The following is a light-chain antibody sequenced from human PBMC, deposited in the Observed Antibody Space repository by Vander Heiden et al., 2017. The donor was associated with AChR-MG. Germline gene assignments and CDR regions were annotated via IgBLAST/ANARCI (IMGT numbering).Light chain of an antibody. CDR3: QQFNSYPG. CDR1: QGISSA. J-gene: IGKJ4*01. CDR2: DAS. Sequence: AIQLTQSPSSLSASVGDRVTITCRASQGISSALAWYQQKPGKAPKLRIYDASSWESGVPSRFSGSESGKNFTLPIGSRQPEDFATYYCQQFNSYPGFGGGTKVEI. V-gene: IGKV1-13*02.